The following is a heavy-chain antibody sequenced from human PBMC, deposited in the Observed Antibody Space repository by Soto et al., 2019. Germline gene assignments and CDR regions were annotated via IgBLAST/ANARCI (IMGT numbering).Heavy chain of an antibody. CDR2: IKSKTDGGTT. J-gene: IGHJ4*02. Sequence: GGSLRLSCAASGFTFSNAWMSWVRQAPGKGLEWVGRIKSKTDGGTTDYAAPVKGRFTISRDDSKNTLYLQMNSLKTEDTAVYYCTTGVRGYSGYEIDYWGQGTLVTVSS. CDR3: TTGVRGYSGYEIDY. D-gene: IGHD5-12*01. V-gene: IGHV3-15*01. CDR1: GFTFSNAW.